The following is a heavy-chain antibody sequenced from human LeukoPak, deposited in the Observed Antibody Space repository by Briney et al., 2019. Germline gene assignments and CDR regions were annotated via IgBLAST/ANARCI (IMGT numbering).Heavy chain of an antibody. Sequence: GGSLRLSCAASGFTFSNAWMSWVRQAPGKGLEWVGRIKSKTDGGTTDYAAPVKGRFTISRGDSKNTLYLQMNSLKTEDTAVYYCTTDLWNESGYSYGTDYWGQGTLVTVSS. CDR1: GFTFSNAW. CDR2: IKSKTDGGTT. D-gene: IGHD5-18*01. CDR3: TTDLWNESGYSYGTDY. V-gene: IGHV3-15*01. J-gene: IGHJ4*02.